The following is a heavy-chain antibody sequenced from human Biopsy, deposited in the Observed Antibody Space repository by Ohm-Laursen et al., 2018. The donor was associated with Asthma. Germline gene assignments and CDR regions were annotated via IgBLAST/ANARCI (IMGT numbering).Heavy chain of an antibody. CDR2: LYNSGTT. V-gene: IGHV4-59*01. CDR3: ARDRGGTYGRTFES. D-gene: IGHD1-26*01. J-gene: IGHJ4*02. CDR1: GGSISTYY. Sequence: SETLSLTCPVSGGSISTYYWTWIRQPPGKGLEWVAYLYNSGTTNYNPSLKSRVTISVDTSKNQVFLNVRSVTAADTAVYYCARDRGGTYGRTFESWGQGTLVTVSS.